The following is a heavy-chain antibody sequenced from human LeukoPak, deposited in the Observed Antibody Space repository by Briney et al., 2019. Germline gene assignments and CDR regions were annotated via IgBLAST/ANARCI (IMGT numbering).Heavy chain of an antibody. CDR1: GFTFGNYH. J-gene: IGHJ6*02. Sequence: GGSLRLSCAASGFTFGNYHMDWVRQAPGKGLEWVAVISYDGSNKYYADSVKGRFTISRDNSKNTLYLQMNSLRAEDTAVYYCAKDRKDYDILTGVMDVWGQGTTVTVSS. D-gene: IGHD3-9*01. CDR3: AKDRKDYDILTGVMDV. V-gene: IGHV3-30*18. CDR2: ISYDGSNK.